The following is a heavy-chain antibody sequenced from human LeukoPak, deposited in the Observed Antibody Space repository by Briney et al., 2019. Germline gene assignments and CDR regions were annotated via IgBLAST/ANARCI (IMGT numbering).Heavy chain of an antibody. D-gene: IGHD1-1*01. CDR2: IWYDGSNK. V-gene: IGHV3-33*01. CDR1: GFTFSSYG. J-gene: IGHJ4*02. Sequence: GGSLRPSCAASGFTFSSYGMHWVRQAPGKGLEWVAVIWYDGSNKYYTDSVKGRFTISRDNSKNTLFLQMNSLRAEDTAVYYCASVGTTNYFDYWGQGTLVTVSS. CDR3: ASVGTTNYFDY.